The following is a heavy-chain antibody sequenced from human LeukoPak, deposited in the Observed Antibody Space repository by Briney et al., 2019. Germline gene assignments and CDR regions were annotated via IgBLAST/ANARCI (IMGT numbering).Heavy chain of an antibody. Sequence: GGSLRLSCAASGFTFNSYWMSWVRQAPGRGLEWVATIKQDGGEKYYVDSVKGRFTISRDNARKSLFLQLNSLRAEDTAVYYCARDGNVDTARYFDYWGQGTLVTVSS. D-gene: IGHD5-18*01. J-gene: IGHJ4*02. CDR1: GFTFNSYW. V-gene: IGHV3-7*01. CDR2: IKQDGGEK. CDR3: ARDGNVDTARYFDY.